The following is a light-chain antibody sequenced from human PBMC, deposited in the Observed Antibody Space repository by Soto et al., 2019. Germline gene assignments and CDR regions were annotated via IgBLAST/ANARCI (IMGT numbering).Light chain of an antibody. V-gene: IGLV2-14*01. CDR3: CSLTTSHTYV. CDR2: EVT. J-gene: IGLJ1*01. Sequence: QSVLTQPASVSGSPGQSITISCSGTSSDIGGYNYVSWYQQHPGKAPKLMIYEVTNRPSGVSSRFSGSKSGNTASLTISGLQAEDEADYYCCSLTTSHTYVFGRGTKVTVL. CDR1: SSDIGGYNY.